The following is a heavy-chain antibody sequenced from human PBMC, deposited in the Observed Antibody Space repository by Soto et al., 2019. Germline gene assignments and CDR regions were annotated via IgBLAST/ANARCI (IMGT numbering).Heavy chain of an antibody. D-gene: IGHD3-3*01. CDR3: ARAAHDDFWSGYYYMDV. CDR1: GFTFSNYA. Sequence: EVQLLESGGRLVQPGGSLRLSCAASGFTFSNYAMAWVRQAPGKGLEWVSAISGSGGITYHAASVKGRFSISRDNSRNTLYLQMNSLGAEDTAVYYCARAAHDDFWSGYYYMDVWGIGTTVTVSS. CDR2: ISGSGGIT. V-gene: IGHV3-23*01. J-gene: IGHJ6*03.